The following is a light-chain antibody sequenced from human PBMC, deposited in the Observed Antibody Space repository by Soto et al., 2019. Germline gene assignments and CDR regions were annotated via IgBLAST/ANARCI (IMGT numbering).Light chain of an antibody. CDR1: TRDVGGYNY. CDR2: EVV. J-gene: IGLJ2*01. CDR3: SSYRDYNKFV. V-gene: IGLV2-8*01. Sequence: QSALTQPPSASGSPGQSVTISCTGTTRDVGGYNYVSWYKQHPGQAPKLIIYEVVKRPSGVPDRISGSKSGNTASLTVSGLQIEDEADYYCSSYRDYNKFVFGEGTKLTVL.